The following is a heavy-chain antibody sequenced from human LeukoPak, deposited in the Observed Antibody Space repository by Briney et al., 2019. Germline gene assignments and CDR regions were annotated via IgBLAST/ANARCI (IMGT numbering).Heavy chain of an antibody. D-gene: IGHD6-13*01. Sequence: GGSLRLSCAASGITFSSYAMTWVRQAPGRGLEWVSGISGSGGFTSYAGSVKGRFTISRDNSKNTLYLQMNSLGAEDTAVYYCAKDPEAAAFDWFDPWGQGTLVTVSS. CDR2: ISGSGGFT. J-gene: IGHJ5*02. V-gene: IGHV3-23*01. CDR3: AKDPEAAAFDWFDP. CDR1: GITFSSYA.